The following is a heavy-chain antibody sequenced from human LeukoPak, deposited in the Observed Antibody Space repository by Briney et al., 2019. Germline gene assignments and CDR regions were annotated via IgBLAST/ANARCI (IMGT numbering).Heavy chain of an antibody. CDR2: IKQDGSEK. CDR3: ARGMDV. Sequence: GGSLRLSCVASGFTFDSYWMNWIRQAPGKGLEWVANIKQDGSEKNYVDSVKGRFTISRDNAMNSVYLQMNSLRAEDTAVYYCARGMDVRGQGTTVTVSS. CDR1: GFTFDSYW. V-gene: IGHV3-7*03. J-gene: IGHJ6*02.